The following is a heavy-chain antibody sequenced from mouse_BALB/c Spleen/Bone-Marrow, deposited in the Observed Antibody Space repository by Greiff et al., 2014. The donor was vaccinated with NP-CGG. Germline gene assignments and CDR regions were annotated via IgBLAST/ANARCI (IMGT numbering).Heavy chain of an antibody. J-gene: IGHJ2*01. CDR3: ARSTSTMDY. CDR2: IYPGDGDT. Sequence: ESGAELVRPGSSLKISCKASGYAFSSYWMNWVKQRPGQGLEWIGQIYPGDGDTNYNGKFKGKATLTADKSSSTAYMQLGSLTSEDSAVYFCARSTSTMDYWGQGTTLTVSS. CDR1: GYAFSSYW. D-gene: IGHD1-1*02. V-gene: IGHV1-80*01.